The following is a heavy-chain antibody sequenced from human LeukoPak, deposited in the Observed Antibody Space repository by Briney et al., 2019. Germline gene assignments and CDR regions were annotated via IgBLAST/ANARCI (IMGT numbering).Heavy chain of an antibody. D-gene: IGHD1-26*01. V-gene: IGHV4-59*01. CDR3: SRESGAFCPFGY. J-gene: IGHJ4*02. Sequence: ETLSLTCTVSGGSISRYYWSWIRQTPGKGLEWIGYIHYSGTTNYSPSLKGRVTISVDTSKNQFSLKLTSVTAADTGVYYCSRESGAFCPFGYWGQGTLVIVPS. CDR2: IHYSGTT. CDR1: GGSISRYY.